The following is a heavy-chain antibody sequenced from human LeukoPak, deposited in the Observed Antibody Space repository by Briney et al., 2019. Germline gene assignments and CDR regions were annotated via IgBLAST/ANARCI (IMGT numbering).Heavy chain of an antibody. J-gene: IGHJ4*02. V-gene: IGHV4-30-2*01. CDR3: ARKKIGYCSSTSCYH. CDR2: IYHSGST. Sequence: SETLSLTCTVSGGSISSGGYYWSWIRQPPGKGLEWIGYIYHSGSTYYNPSLKSRVTISVDRSKNQFSLKLSSVTAADTAVYYCARKKIGYCSSTSCYHWGQGTLVTVSS. D-gene: IGHD2-2*01. CDR1: GGSISSGGYY.